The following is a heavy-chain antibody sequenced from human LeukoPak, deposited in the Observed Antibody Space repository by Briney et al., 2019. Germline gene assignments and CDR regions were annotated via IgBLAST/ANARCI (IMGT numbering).Heavy chain of an antibody. V-gene: IGHV3-30*18. CDR1: GFTFSSYG. D-gene: IGHD4-11*01. J-gene: IGHJ4*02. CDR3: AKDSKGHTVTTSFNY. Sequence: PGRSLRLSCAASGFTFSSYGMHWVRQAPGKGLEWVAVISYDGSNKYYADSVKGRFTISRDNSKNTLYLQMNSLRAEDTAVYYCAKDSKGHTVTTSFNYWGQGTLVTVSS. CDR2: ISYDGSNK.